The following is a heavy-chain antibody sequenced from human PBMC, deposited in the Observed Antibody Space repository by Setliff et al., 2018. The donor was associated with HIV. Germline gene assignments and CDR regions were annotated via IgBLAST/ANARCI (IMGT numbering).Heavy chain of an antibody. CDR1: GGSVGSGSYY. Sequence: SETLSLTCTVSGGSVGSGSYYWSWIRQSPGKGLEWIGYIYYSGSTTYNPTLKSRVTMSIDTSKNQFSLKVRSESAADTAVYYCARDPPGYGDSNDYWGQGMLVTVSS. J-gene: IGHJ4*02. D-gene: IGHD4-17*01. CDR3: ARDPPGYGDSNDY. CDR2: IYYSGST. V-gene: IGHV4-61*01.